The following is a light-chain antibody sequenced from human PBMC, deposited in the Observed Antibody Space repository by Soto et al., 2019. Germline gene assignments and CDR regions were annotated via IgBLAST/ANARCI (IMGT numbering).Light chain of an antibody. CDR2: EGT. CDR3: CSYAGSSTYYV. CDR1: GSDVGSYNL. Sequence: QSALTQPASVSGTPGQSITISCTRTGSDVGSYNLVSWYQQHPGKAPKLMIYEGTKRPSGVSNRFSGSKSGNTASLTISGLQAEDEADYYCCSYAGSSTYYVFGTGTKLTVL. J-gene: IGLJ1*01. V-gene: IGLV2-23*01.